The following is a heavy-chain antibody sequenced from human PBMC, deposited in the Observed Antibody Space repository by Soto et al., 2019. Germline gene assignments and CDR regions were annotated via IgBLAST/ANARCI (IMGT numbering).Heavy chain of an antibody. CDR2: IYYSGST. J-gene: IGHJ4*02. CDR3: VGKDSSGRIDY. D-gene: IGHD3-22*01. Sequence: SETLSLTCTVSGGSISSSSYYWGWIRQPPGKGLEWIGSIYYSGSTYYNPSLKSRVSISVDTSKNQFSLKLSSVTAADTAVYYCVGKDSSGRIDYWGQGTLVTVSS. V-gene: IGHV4-39*01. CDR1: GGSISSSSYY.